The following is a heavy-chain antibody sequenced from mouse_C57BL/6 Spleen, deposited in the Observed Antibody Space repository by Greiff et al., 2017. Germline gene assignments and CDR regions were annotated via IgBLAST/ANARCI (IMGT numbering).Heavy chain of an antibody. Sequence: EVQLQESGPGLVKPSQSLSLTCSVTGYSITSGYYWNWIRQFPGNKLEWVGYISYDGSNNYNPTLKKRISITRDTSKNPFFLKLNSVTTEDTATYYCARDGGLTTVAALDYWGQGTSVTVSS. CDR2: ISYDGSN. V-gene: IGHV3-6*01. D-gene: IGHD1-1*01. J-gene: IGHJ4*01. CDR1: GYSITSGYY. CDR3: ARDGGLTTVAALDY.